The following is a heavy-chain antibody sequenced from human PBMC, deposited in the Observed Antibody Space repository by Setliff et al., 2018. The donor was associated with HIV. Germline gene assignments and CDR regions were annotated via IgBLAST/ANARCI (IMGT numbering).Heavy chain of an antibody. CDR2: IYTSGST. V-gene: IGHV4-4*07. D-gene: IGHD3-22*01. CDR3: ARHSGLGGYYSPFDY. J-gene: IGHJ4*02. Sequence: ASETLSLTCTVSGLSMSYNYWTWIRQPAGKGLEWIGRIYTSGSTNYNPSLKSRVTMSVDTSKNQFSLKLSSVTAADTTVYYCARHSGLGGYYSPFDYWGPGTLVTVSS. CDR1: GLSMSYNY.